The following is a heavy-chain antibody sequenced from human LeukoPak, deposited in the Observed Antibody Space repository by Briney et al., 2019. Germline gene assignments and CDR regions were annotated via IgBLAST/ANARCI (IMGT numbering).Heavy chain of an antibody. J-gene: IGHJ4*02. CDR2: ISGSGGST. V-gene: IGHV3-23*01. Sequence: QAGGSLRLSCAASGFTFSSYAMSWVRQAPGKGLEWVSAISGSGGSTYYADSVEGRFTISRDNSKNTLYLQMNSLRAEDTAVYYCAKADWNYVSNDYWGQGTLVTVSS. D-gene: IGHD1-7*01. CDR3: AKADWNYVSNDY. CDR1: GFTFSSYA.